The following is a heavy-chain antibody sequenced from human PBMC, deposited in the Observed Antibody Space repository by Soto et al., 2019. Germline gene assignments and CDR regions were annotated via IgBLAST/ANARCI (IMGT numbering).Heavy chain of an antibody. Sequence: VQLVESGGGLVQSGGSLRLSCASSGFTFSNYWMHWVRQAPGKGLVWVSLIRGDGINTKYADSVKGRFTISRDNAKNTLFLQMNSLTAEDTAVYYCATLYGPFDIWGQGTLVTVSS. V-gene: IGHV3-74*01. CDR3: ATLYGPFDI. J-gene: IGHJ3*02. CDR2: IRGDGINT. CDR1: GFTFSNYW. D-gene: IGHD3-16*01.